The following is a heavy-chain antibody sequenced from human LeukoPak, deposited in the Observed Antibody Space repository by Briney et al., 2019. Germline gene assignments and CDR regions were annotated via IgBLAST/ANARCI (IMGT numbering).Heavy chain of an antibody. CDR3: ARGRGVLRFLEWYFDY. D-gene: IGHD3-3*01. CDR1: GYSFTSYW. V-gene: IGHV5-51*01. J-gene: IGHJ4*02. CDR2: IYPGDSDT. Sequence: GESLKISCKGSGYSFTSYWIGWVRQMPGKGLEWMGIIYPGDSDTRYSPSFQGQVTISADKSISTAYLQWSSLKASDTAMYYCARGRGVLRFLEWYFDYWGQGTLVTVSS.